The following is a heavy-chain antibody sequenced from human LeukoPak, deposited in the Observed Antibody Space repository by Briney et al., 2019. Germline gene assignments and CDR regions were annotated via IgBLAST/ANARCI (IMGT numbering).Heavy chain of an antibody. CDR2: ISYDGSNK. CDR3: AKFQSGGQGSGYYDAFDI. CDR1: GFTLSSYG. J-gene: IGHJ3*02. D-gene: IGHD3-22*01. V-gene: IGHV3-30*18. Sequence: QPGRSLTHSCAASGFTLSSYGMHWLRQAPGKGLEWVAVISYDGSNKYYADSVKGRFTISRDNSKNTLYLQMNSLRAEDTAVYYCAKFQSGGQGSGYYDAFDIWGQGTMVTVSS.